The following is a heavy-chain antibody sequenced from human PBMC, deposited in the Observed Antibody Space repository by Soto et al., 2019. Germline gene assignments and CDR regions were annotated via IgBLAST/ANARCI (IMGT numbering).Heavy chain of an antibody. Sequence: QVQLQESGPGLVKPSQTLSLTSTVSGGSISSGDYYWSWIRQPPGKGLEWIGYIYYSGSTYYNPSLRSRVTISVDTSKNQFSLKLSSVTAADTAVYYCAREGSYGFGVEEWGQGTLVTVSS. V-gene: IGHV4-30-4*01. CDR3: AREGSYGFGVEE. CDR1: GGSISSGDYY. CDR2: IYYSGST. D-gene: IGHD5-18*01. J-gene: IGHJ4*02.